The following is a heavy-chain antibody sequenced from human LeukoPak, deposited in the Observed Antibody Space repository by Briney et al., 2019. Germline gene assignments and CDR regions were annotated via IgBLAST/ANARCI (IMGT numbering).Heavy chain of an antibody. CDR2: INSDGRST. CDR1: GFTFSRYW. V-gene: IGHV3-74*01. D-gene: IGHD5-12*01. Sequence: GGSLRLSCVASGFTFSRYWMHWVRQAPGKGLVWVSRINSDGRSTNYADSVKGRFSISRDNAENTLYLQMNSLRAEDTAVYYCAKDSRIVATIDYWGQGTLVTVSS. J-gene: IGHJ4*02. CDR3: AKDSRIVATIDY.